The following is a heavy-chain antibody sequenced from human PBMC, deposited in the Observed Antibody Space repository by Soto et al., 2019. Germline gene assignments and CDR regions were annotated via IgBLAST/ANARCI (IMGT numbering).Heavy chain of an antibody. D-gene: IGHD2-21*02. J-gene: IGHJ4*02. CDR1: GYTFTRNG. V-gene: IGHV1-18*04. CDR3: ARPHLRYCGGDCSLDY. CDR2: ISVYNGNT. Sequence: QVQLLQSEAELKKPGASLKVSCKPPGYTFTRNGITWVRQSLRQGFKGLGWISVYNGNTNYAQKFRGRVTMTTDTSTSTVYMELTSLGSDDTAVYYCARPHLRYCGGDCSLDYWGQGTLVTVSS.